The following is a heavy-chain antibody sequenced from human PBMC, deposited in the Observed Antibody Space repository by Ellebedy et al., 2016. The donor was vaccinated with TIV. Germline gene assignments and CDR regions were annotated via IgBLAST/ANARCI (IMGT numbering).Heavy chain of an antibody. Sequence: MPSETQSLTCTVSGGSISSSSYYWGWIRQPPGKGLEWIGSIYYSGSTYYNPSLKSRVTISVDTSKNQFSLKLSSVTAADTAVYYCARQIVVVPAIDYWGQGTLVTVSS. V-gene: IGHV4-39*01. CDR1: GGSISSSSYY. CDR3: ARQIVVVPAIDY. D-gene: IGHD2-2*01. J-gene: IGHJ4*02. CDR2: IYYSGST.